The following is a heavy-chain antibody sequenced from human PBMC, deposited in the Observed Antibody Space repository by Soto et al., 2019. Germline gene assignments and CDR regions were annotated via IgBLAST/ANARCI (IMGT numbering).Heavy chain of an antibody. D-gene: IGHD2-8*02. CDR1: RGSFTSFD. V-gene: IGHV4-34*01. CDR2: INHSGST. CDR3: ARGLLRVRKDRTSESYWYDACEI. Sequence: TLSLTCAVYRGSFTSFDVGCIRPPQGKGLEWIGEINHSGSTNYNPSLKSRVTISVDTCKNQYSLKLSSVTAADTAVYYCARGLLRVRKDRTSESYWYDACEIWGQGTMVTVSS. J-gene: IGHJ3*02.